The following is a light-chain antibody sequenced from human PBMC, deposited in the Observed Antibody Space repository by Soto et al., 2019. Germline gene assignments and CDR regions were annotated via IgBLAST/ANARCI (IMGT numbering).Light chain of an antibody. V-gene: IGKV3-20*01. Sequence: EIVLTQSPGTLSLSQGERATLSGRASQSVSTSYLAWYQQKPGQAPRLLIYGASSRATGIQDRFSGSGSGTDFTLTISRLEPEDFAMYYCQQYGRSPLVTFGQGTRLEIK. CDR3: QQYGRSPLVT. J-gene: IGKJ5*01. CDR1: QSVSTSY. CDR2: GAS.